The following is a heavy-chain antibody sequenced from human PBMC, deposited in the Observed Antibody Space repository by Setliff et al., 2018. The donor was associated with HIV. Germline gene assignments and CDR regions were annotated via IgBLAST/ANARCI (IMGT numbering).Heavy chain of an antibody. CDR3: ARDRKTYSNFWSGYFERGMDV. CDR2: ISSSGSTI. J-gene: IGHJ6*02. Sequence: PGGSLRLSCAASGFTFSSYEMNWVRQAPGKGLEWVSYISSSGSTIYYADSLKGRFTISRDNVKNSLYLQMNSLRAGDTAVYYCARDRKTYSNFWSGYFERGMDVWGQGTTVTVSS. CDR1: GFTFSSYE. D-gene: IGHD3-3*01. V-gene: IGHV3-48*03.